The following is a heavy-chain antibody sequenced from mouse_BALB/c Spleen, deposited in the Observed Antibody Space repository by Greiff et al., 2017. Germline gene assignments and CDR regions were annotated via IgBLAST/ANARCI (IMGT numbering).Heavy chain of an antibody. CDR3: ARGSSPYWYFEV. V-gene: IGHV3-8*02. J-gene: IGHJ1*01. Sequence: EVKLLESGPSLVKPSQTLSLTCSVTGDSITSGYWNWIRKFPGNKLEYMGYISYSGSTYYNPSLKSRISITRDTSKNQYYLQLNSVTTEDTATYYCARGSSPYWYFEVWGAGTTVTVSS. CDR2: ISYSGST. CDR1: GDSITSGY. D-gene: IGHD1-1*01.